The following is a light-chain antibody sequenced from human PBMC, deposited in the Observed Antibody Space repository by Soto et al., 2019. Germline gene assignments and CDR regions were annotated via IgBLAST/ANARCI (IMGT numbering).Light chain of an antibody. V-gene: IGKV1-16*02. CDR2: AAS. J-gene: IGKJ4*01. Sequence: DIQMTQSPSSLSASVGDTVTITCRASQGINDFLAWFQQKPGKAPKSLISAASSLQSGVPSKFSGSGSDRDFTLTISSLQPEDSATYYCQQYNSYPVTFGGGTKVEIK. CDR1: QGINDF. CDR3: QQYNSYPVT.